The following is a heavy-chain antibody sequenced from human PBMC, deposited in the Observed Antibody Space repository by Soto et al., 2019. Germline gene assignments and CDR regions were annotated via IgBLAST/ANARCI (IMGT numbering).Heavy chain of an antibody. J-gene: IGHJ4*02. CDR2: MYYSGST. D-gene: IGHD2-15*01. V-gene: IGHV4-61*01. CDR1: GGSVNSGSHY. Sequence: QVQLRESGPGLVKPSETLALTCSVSGGSVNSGSHYWGWIRQPPGKGLEWIGYMYYSGSTSYNPSLNSRLTMSVDTSKTQSSLKLRSVTAADTAVYYCTAEPIGHCDGGSCYPFDSWGQGTRVTVSS. CDR3: TAEPIGHCDGGSCYPFDS.